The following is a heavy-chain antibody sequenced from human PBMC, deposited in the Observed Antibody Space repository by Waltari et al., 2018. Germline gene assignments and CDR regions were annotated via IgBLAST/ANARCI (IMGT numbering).Heavy chain of an antibody. CDR2: LRYDGSNK. D-gene: IGHD2-21*01. Sequence: QVQLVESGGGVVQPGGSLRLSCAASGFTFSSYGMSGVRQAPGKGLEWVAFLRYDGSNKYYADSVKGRFTISRDNSKNTLYLQMNSLRAEDTAVYYCANEAVVIAIPYYYMGVWGKGTTVTVSS. CDR3: ANEAVVIAIPYYYMGV. V-gene: IGHV3-30*02. J-gene: IGHJ6*03. CDR1: GFTFSSYG.